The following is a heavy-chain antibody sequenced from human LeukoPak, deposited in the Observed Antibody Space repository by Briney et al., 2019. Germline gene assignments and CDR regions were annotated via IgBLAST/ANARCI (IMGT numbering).Heavy chain of an antibody. Sequence: PGGSLRLSCAASGFTFSIYTMFWVRQAPGMGLECDSYISSSGTAMDYADSVKGRFTISRDNAKNSLYLQMNSLRAEDTAVYYCARVSYSPSPTPFDYWGQGTRVTVSS. CDR1: GFTFSIYT. J-gene: IGHJ4*02. CDR3: ARVSYSPSPTPFDY. D-gene: IGHD2-15*01. V-gene: IGHV3-48*01. CDR2: ISSSGTAM.